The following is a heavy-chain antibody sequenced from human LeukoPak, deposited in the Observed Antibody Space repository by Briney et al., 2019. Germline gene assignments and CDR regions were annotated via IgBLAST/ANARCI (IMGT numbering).Heavy chain of an antibody. Sequence: SETLSLTCAVYGGSFSGHYWSWIRQPPGKGLEWIGEINHSGSTNYNPSLKSRVTISVDTSKNQFSLKLSSVTAADTAVYYCASCSSTSCYYAALDIWGQGTMVTVSS. CDR1: GGSFSGHY. CDR3: ASCSSTSCYYAALDI. D-gene: IGHD2-2*01. V-gene: IGHV4-34*01. CDR2: INHSGST. J-gene: IGHJ3*02.